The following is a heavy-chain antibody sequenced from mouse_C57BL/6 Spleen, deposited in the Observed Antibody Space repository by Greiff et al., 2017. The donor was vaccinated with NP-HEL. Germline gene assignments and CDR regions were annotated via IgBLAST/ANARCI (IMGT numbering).Heavy chain of an antibody. CDR2: IYPGDGDT. CDR1: GYAFSSSW. V-gene: IGHV1-82*01. J-gene: IGHJ4*01. Sequence: VQLQESGPELVKPGASVKISCKASGYAFSSSWMNWVKQRPGKGLEWIGRIYPGDGDTNYNGKFKGKATLTADKSSSTAYMQLSGLTSEDSAVYFCARGGYYAMDYWGQGTSVTVSS. CDR3: ARGGYYAMDY.